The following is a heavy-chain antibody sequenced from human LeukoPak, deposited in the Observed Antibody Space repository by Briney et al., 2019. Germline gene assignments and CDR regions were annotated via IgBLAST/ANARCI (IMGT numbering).Heavy chain of an antibody. J-gene: IGHJ4*02. CDR3: ARGGVTMVRGEDYFDY. D-gene: IGHD3-10*01. CDR1: GGSISSYY. V-gene: IGHV4-59*12. Sequence: SETLSLTCTVSGGSISSYYWSWIRQPPGKGLEWIGYISYSGSTNYNPSLKSRVTISVDTSKNQFSLKLSSVTAADTAVYYCARGGVTMVRGEDYFDYWGQGTLVTVSS. CDR2: ISYSGST.